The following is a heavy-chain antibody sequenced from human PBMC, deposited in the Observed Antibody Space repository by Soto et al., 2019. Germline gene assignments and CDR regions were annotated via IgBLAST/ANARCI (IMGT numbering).Heavy chain of an antibody. CDR3: ARVPTARGYYYGMDV. Sequence: PGGSLRLSCAASGFTFSSYSMNWVRQAPGKGLEWVSYISSSSSTIYYADSVKGRFTISRDNAKNSLYLQMNSLRDEDTAVYYCARVPTARGYYYGMDVWGQGTTVTVSS. CDR1: GFTFSSYS. V-gene: IGHV3-48*02. CDR2: ISSSSSTI. J-gene: IGHJ6*02. D-gene: IGHD3-10*01.